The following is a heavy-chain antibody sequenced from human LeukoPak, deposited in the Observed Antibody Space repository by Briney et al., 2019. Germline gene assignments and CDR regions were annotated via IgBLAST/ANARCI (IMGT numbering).Heavy chain of an antibody. Sequence: SETLSLTCAVYGGSFSGYYWSWIRQPPGKGLEWIGEINHSGSTNYNPSLKSRVTISVDTSKNQFSLKLSSVTAADTAVYYCARQTGWVKSSHYFDSWGQGTLITVSS. CDR1: GGSFSGYY. V-gene: IGHV4-34*01. D-gene: IGHD5-24*01. J-gene: IGHJ4*02. CDR3: ARQTGWVKSSHYFDS. CDR2: INHSGST.